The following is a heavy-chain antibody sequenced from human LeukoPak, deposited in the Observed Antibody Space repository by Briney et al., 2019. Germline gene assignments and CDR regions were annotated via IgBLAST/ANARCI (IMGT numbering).Heavy chain of an antibody. V-gene: IGHV3-21*01. J-gene: IGHJ5*02. CDR3: ASAPLGSTRP. CDR1: GFTFSDYS. Sequence: GGSLRLSCAASGFTFSDYSMNWVRQAPGKGLEWVSSIRSTSSYIYYADSVKGRFTISRDNAKNSLYLQMNSLGAEDTAVYYCASAPLGSTRPWGQGTLVTVSS. D-gene: IGHD1-26*01. CDR2: IRSTSSYI.